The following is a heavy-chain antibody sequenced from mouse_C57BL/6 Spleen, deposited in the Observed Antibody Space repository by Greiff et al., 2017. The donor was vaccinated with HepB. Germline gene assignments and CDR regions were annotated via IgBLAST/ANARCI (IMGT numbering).Heavy chain of an antibody. CDR3: ARSAITAGVASPCDY. V-gene: IGHV1-22*01. CDR1: GYTFTDYN. D-gene: IGHD6-1*01. Sequence: VQLQESGPELVKPGASVKMSCKASGYTFTDYNMHWVKQSHGKSLEWIGYINPNNGGTSYNQKFQDTATLTVNKSSSTAYMQLRSLPSEESAVDYFARSAITAGVASPCDYWGQGTALTVSS. J-gene: IGHJ2*01. CDR2: INPNNGGT.